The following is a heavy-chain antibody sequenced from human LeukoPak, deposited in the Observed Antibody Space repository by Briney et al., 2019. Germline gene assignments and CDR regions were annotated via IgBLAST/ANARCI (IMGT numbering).Heavy chain of an antibody. D-gene: IGHD1-26*01. J-gene: IGHJ4*02. CDR2: ISRNSDST. CDR3: VKDIGSGSYRYGGYFYY. V-gene: IGHV3-9*03. CDR1: GFPFDDKA. Sequence: SGGSLRLSCAASGFPFDDKAMHWVRQAPGKGLEWVAGISRNSDSTGYADSVKGRFTISRDNAKNSLYLQMNTLRAEDMALYYCVKDIGSGSYRYGGYFYYWGQGTLVTVSS.